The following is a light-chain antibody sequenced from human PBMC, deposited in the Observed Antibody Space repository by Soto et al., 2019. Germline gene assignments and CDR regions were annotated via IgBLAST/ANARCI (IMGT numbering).Light chain of an antibody. CDR3: QQRSNWPRT. V-gene: IGKV3-11*01. CDR2: DAS. CDR1: QSVSTY. J-gene: IGKJ1*01. Sequence: EIVFTQFPATLSLSPGERANLSCRASQSVSTYLAWYQQKPGQTPRLLIYDASNRATGIPARFSGSGSGTDFTLTINSLEPEDFAVYYCQQRSNWPRTCGQGNKVDIK.